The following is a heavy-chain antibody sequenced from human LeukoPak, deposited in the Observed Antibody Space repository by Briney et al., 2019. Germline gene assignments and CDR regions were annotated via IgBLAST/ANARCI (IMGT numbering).Heavy chain of an antibody. CDR3: ARQPYMLGAYYFDY. D-gene: IGHD1-26*01. CDR2: IFYSGST. CDR1: GGSMSSYY. V-gene: IGHV4-59*08. J-gene: IGHJ4*02. Sequence: SETLSLTCTVAGGSMSSYYWSWIRQPPGKGLEWNGYIFYSGSTNYNPSLKGRVTLSVDTSKTQFSLKLGSVTAADTAVYYCARQPYMLGAYYFDYWGQGTLVTVSS.